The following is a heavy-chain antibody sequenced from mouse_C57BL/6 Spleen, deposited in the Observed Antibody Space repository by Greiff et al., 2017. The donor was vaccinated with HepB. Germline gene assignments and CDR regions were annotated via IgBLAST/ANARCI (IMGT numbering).Heavy chain of an antibody. CDR1: GYTFTDYY. Sequence: EVQLQQSGPELVKPGASVKISCKASGYTFTDYYMNWVKQSHGKSLEWIGDINPNNGGTSYNQKFKGKATLTVDKSSSTAYMELRSLTSEDSAVYYCANLFPMDYWGQGTSVTVSS. CDR2: INPNNGGT. J-gene: IGHJ4*01. CDR3: ANLFPMDY. D-gene: IGHD1-1*01. V-gene: IGHV1-26*01.